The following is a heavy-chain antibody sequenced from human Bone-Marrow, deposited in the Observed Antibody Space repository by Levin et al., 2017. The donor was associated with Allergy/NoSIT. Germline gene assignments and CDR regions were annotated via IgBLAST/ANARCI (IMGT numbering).Heavy chain of an antibody. V-gene: IGHV4-31*02. CDR3: ARESVYYGSGSWIDC. D-gene: IGHD3-10*01. J-gene: IGHJ4*02. CDR2: IYYPGNT. Sequence: SETLSHTCTVSGESVSSSGFYWTWIRQYPGKGLEWIGHIYYPGNTSYNPSLKSRVSISEDRSKNQFSLKLDSVTAADTAVYYCARESVYYGSGSWIDCWGQGTLVTVSS. CDR1: GESVSSSGFY.